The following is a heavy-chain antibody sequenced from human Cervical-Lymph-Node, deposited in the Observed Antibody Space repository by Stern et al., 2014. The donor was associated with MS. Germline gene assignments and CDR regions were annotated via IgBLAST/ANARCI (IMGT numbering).Heavy chain of an antibody. J-gene: IGHJ4*02. CDR2: ISYDGSNK. D-gene: IGHD3-22*01. CDR1: GFTFSSYG. CDR3: AKASYDSSGYSHFEY. Sequence: VQLVESGGGVVQPGRSLRLSCAASGFTFSSYGMHWVRQAPGQGLEWVAVISYDGSNKYYADSVKGRFTISRDNSKNTLYLQMNSLRAEDTAVYYCAKASYDSSGYSHFEYWGQGTLVTVSS. V-gene: IGHV3-30*18.